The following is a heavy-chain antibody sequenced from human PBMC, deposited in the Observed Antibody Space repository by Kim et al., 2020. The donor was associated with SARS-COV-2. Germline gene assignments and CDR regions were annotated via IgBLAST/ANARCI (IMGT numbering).Heavy chain of an antibody. J-gene: IGHJ3*02. CDR2: IYYSGST. D-gene: IGHD2-2*01. CDR1: GGSISSYY. V-gene: IGHV4-59*13. Sequence: SETLSLTCTVSGGSISSYYWSWIRQPPGKGLEWIGYIYYSGSTNYNPSLKSRVTISVETSKNQFSLKPSSVTAADPAVYYCASAGFDIVVVASLEDPDAFDTSGQGTMVTVSS. CDR3: ASAGFDIVVVASLEDPDAFDT.